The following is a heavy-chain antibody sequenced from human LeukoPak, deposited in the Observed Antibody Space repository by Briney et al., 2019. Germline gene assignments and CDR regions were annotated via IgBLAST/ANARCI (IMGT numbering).Heavy chain of an antibody. CDR3: ARDDRDGYNYSY. V-gene: IGHV1-69*04. CDR2: IIPILGIA. J-gene: IGHJ4*02. CDR1: GGTFSSYA. Sequence: ASVKVSCKASGGTFSSYAISWVRQAPGQGLEWMGRIIPILGIANYAQKFQGRVTITAGKSTSTAYMELSSLRSEDTAVYYCARDDRDGYNYSYWGQGTLVTVSS. D-gene: IGHD5-24*01.